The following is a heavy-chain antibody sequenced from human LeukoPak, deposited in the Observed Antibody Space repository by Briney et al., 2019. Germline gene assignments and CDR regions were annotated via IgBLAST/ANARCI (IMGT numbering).Heavy chain of an antibody. Sequence: TSETLSLTCTVSGGSISSYYWSWIRQPAGKGLEWIGRIYTSGSTNYNPSLKSRVTMSVDTSKNQFSLKLSSVTAADTAVYYCAGHSNSWSLDYWGQGTLVTVSS. CDR2: IYTSGST. D-gene: IGHD6-13*01. V-gene: IGHV4-4*07. CDR1: GGSISSYY. CDR3: AGHSNSWSLDY. J-gene: IGHJ4*02.